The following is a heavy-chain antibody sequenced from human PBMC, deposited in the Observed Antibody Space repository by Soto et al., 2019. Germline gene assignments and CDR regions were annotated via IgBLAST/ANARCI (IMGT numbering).Heavy chain of an antibody. Sequence: GGSLRLSCAASGFSLRDHALSWVRQAAGGGLEWVSGISGSEDRTNYADFVRGRFIISKDRAKNALYLDMSGLRVDDTAVYFCGRTYTGGWGQGTLVTVSS. CDR1: GFSLRDHA. CDR3: GRTYTGG. D-gene: IGHD3-10*01. V-gene: IGHV3-23*01. J-gene: IGHJ4*02. CDR2: ISGSEDRT.